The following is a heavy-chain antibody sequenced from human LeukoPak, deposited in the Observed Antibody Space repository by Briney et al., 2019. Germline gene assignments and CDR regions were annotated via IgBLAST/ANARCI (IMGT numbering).Heavy chain of an antibody. CDR2: IYYSGST. J-gene: IGHJ4*02. CDR1: GDSFSSGDYY. V-gene: IGHV4-30-4*01. CDR3: ASSAFCGGDCYSFHFDY. Sequence: PSETLSLTCTVSGDSFSSGDYYWSWLRQPPGKGLEWIGYIYYSGSTYYNQSLKSRVTISVDTSKNQFSRKVSSVTAADTGVYYCASSAFCGGDCYSFHFDYWGQGTLVTVSS. D-gene: IGHD2-21*02.